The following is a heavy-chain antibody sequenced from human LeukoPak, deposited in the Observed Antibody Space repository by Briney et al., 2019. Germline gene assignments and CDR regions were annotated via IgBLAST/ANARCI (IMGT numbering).Heavy chain of an antibody. CDR1: GFTFSSYA. V-gene: IGHV3-30*04. CDR2: ISYDGSNK. D-gene: IGHD6-19*01. CDR3: ARGGLRIAVVPGFGG. J-gene: IGHJ4*02. Sequence: PGRSLRLSCAASGFTFSSYAMHWVRQAPGKGLEWVAVISYDGSNKYYADSVKGRFTISRDNSKNTLYLQMNSLRAEDTAVYYCARGGLRIAVVPGFGGWGQGTLVTVSS.